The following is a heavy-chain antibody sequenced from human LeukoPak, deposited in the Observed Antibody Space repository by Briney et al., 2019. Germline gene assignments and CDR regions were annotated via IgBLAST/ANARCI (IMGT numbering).Heavy chain of an antibody. CDR1: GFTFSSYA. CDR3: AKARGYYYGPDY. Sequence: PSGGSLRLSCAASGFTFSSYAMSWVRQAPGKGLEWVSAISGSGGSTYYADSVKGRFTISRGNSKNSLYLQMNSLRTEDTALYYCAKARGYYYGPDYWGQGTLVTVSS. V-gene: IGHV3-23*01. D-gene: IGHD3-22*01. J-gene: IGHJ4*02. CDR2: ISGSGGST.